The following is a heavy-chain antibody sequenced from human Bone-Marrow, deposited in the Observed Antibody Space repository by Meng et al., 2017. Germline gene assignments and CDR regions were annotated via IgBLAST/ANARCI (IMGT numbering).Heavy chain of an antibody. CDR1: GFTFSDYY. V-gene: IGHV3-11*04. Sequence: GESLKISCAVSGFTFSDYYMSWIRQAPGKGLEWVLYISRSGSTIYYVDSVKGRFTISRDNAKDSLYLQMNSLRAEDTAVYYCAREEEWGDYGGRFYYFDYWGQGTLVTVSS. CDR2: ISRSGSTI. J-gene: IGHJ4*02. D-gene: IGHD4-23*01. CDR3: AREEEWGDYGGRFYYFDY.